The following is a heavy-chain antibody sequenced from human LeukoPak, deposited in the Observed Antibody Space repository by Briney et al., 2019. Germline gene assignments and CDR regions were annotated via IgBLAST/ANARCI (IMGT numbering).Heavy chain of an antibody. CDR1: GFSFSSTYW. D-gene: IGHD6-25*01. J-gene: IGHJ3*02. V-gene: IGHV3-7*01. Sequence: GGSLRLSCVGSGFSFSSTYWMTWARQAPGKGVEGVANIKQDGSKKYYVDSVKGRFTTSRDNAKTSFYLQMNSLRVEDTALYYCATDPPWQSAPFDIWGQGTMVTVSS. CDR2: IKQDGSKK. CDR3: ATDPPWQSAPFDI.